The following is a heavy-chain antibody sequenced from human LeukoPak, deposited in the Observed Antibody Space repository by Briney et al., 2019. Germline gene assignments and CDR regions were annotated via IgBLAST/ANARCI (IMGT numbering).Heavy chain of an antibody. CDR2: IYYSGST. D-gene: IGHD1-1*01. CDR3: ARLSALRVLQPWFDP. Sequence: SETLSLTCTVSGGSISSSSYYWGWIRQPPGKGLEWIGSIYYSGSTYYNPSLKSRVTISVDTSKTQFSLKPSSVTAADTAGSYCARLSALRVLQPWFDPWGQGTLVTVSS. V-gene: IGHV4-39*01. CDR1: GGSISSSSYY. J-gene: IGHJ5*02.